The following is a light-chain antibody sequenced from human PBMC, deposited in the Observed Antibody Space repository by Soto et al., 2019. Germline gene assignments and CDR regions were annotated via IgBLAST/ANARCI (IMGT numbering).Light chain of an antibody. Sequence: QSVLTQSPSASASLGASVKVTCTLSSGHSSYAIAWHQQQPEKGPRYWMHLNSDGSHTKGDGIPDRFSGSSSGAERYLTISSLQSEDEADYFCQTWGTGIGVFGGGTKLTVL. V-gene: IGLV4-69*01. J-gene: IGLJ3*02. CDR3: QTWGTGIGV. CDR1: SGHSSYA. CDR2: LNSDGSH.